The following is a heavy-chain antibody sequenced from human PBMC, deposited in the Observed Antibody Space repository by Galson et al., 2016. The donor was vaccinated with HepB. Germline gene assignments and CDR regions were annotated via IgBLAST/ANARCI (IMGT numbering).Heavy chain of an antibody. CDR2: INPNSGGT. J-gene: IGHJ3*02. D-gene: IGHD6-25*01. CDR1: GYTFTNYG. V-gene: IGHV1-2*02. CDR3: ATSTGYRSGWGAFDI. Sequence: SVKVSCKASGYTFTNYGITWVRQAPGQGLEWMGWINPNSGGTNYAQEFQGRVTMTRATSISTAYMELTSLTSDATAIYYCATSTGYRSGWGAFDIWGQGTMVTVSS.